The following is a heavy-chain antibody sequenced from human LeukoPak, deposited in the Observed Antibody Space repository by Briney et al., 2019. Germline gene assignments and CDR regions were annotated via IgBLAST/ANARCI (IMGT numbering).Heavy chain of an antibody. V-gene: IGHV1-2*02. J-gene: IGHJ4*02. D-gene: IGHD3-22*01. Sequence: SVKVSCKASVYTFTGYYMHWVRQAPAQGLEWMGWINPNSGGTNYAQKFQGRVTMTRDTSISTAYMELSRLRSDDAAVYYCAAYYDSSGYHHYWGQGTLVTVYS. CDR3: AAYYDSSGYHHY. CDR1: VYTFTGYY. CDR2: INPNSGGT.